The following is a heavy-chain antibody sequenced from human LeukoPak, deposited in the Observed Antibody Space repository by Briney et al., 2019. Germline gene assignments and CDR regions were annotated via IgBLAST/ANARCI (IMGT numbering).Heavy chain of an antibody. CDR3: AKGSSSGWPYYFDY. Sequence: GGSLRLSCAASGFTFSSYAMTWVRQAPGKGLEWVSAISGSGDTAYYADSVKGRFTISRDNSKNALYLQMNSLRAEDTAVYYCAKGSSSGWPYYFDYWGQGTLVTVSS. CDR2: ISGSGDTA. CDR1: GFTFSSYA. J-gene: IGHJ4*02. D-gene: IGHD6-19*01. V-gene: IGHV3-23*01.